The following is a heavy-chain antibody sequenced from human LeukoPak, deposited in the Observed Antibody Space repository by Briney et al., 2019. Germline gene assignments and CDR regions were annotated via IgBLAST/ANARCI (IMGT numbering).Heavy chain of an antibody. CDR2: INWNSGSI. J-gene: IGHJ6*03. D-gene: IGHD5-18*01. CDR3: AKEAVGYSYGYRYYYYYMDV. V-gene: IGHV3-9*01. CDR1: GFTFDDYA. Sequence: PGGSLRLSCAASGFTFDDYAMHWVRQAPGKGLEWVSGINWNSGSIVYADSVKGRFTISRDNVKNSLYLQMNSLRAEDTAFYYCAKEAVGYSYGYRYYYYYMDVWGKGTTVTISS.